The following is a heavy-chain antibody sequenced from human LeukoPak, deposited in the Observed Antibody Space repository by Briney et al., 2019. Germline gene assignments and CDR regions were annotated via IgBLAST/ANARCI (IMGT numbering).Heavy chain of an antibody. D-gene: IGHD6-6*01. CDR1: GFTFSSYW. J-gene: IGHJ4*02. CDR3: AREGEYSSSYYFDY. Sequence: GSLRLSCAASGFTFSSYWMSWVRQAPGKGLEWVANIKQDGSEKYYVDSVKGRFTISRDNAKNSLYLQMNSLRAEDTAVYYCAREGEYSSSYYFDYWGQGTLVTVSS. CDR2: IKQDGSEK. V-gene: IGHV3-7*01.